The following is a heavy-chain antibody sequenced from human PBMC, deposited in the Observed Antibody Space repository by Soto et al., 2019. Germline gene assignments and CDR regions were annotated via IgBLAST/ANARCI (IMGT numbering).Heavy chain of an antibody. CDR3: ARDVDYYDSTVYYGDL. V-gene: IGHV1-18*01. CDR2: ISAYNGNT. D-gene: IGHD3-22*01. Sequence: ASVKVSCKASGYTFSNYGITWVRQAPGQGLEWMGWISAYNGNTKYEQKIQGRVTMATETSTSTAYMELRSLRSDDTAVYYCARDVDYYDSTVYYGDLWGQGTLVTVSS. CDR1: GYTFSNYG. J-gene: IGHJ5*02.